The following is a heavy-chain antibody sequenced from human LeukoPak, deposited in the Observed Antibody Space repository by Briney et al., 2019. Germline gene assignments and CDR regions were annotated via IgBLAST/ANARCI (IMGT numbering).Heavy chain of an antibody. D-gene: IGHD1-1*01. Sequence: PGGSLRLSCAASAFTFSTYAMNWVRQAPGKGLEWVSSISSGGGTTYYADSVKGRFTISRDNSKNTLYLQMNSLRPEDTAMYYCARLEVGELEPHYYGMDVWGQGTTVTVSS. CDR3: ARLEVGELEPHYYGMDV. J-gene: IGHJ6*02. V-gene: IGHV3-23*01. CDR1: AFTFSTYA. CDR2: ISSGGGTT.